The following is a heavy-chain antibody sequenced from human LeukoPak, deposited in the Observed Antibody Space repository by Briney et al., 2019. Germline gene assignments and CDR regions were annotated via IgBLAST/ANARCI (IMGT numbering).Heavy chain of an antibody. CDR2: ISISGTNT. J-gene: IGHJ4*02. Sequence: PGGSLRLSCAASGFTLNNYAMSWVRQAPGKGLEWVSAISISGTNTHYADSVRGRFTISRDNSKNMLYLQMNSLRAEDTALYYCAKDAGLTNGWYDYWGQGTLVAVSS. CDR1: GFTLNNYA. V-gene: IGHV3-23*01. D-gene: IGHD6-19*01. CDR3: AKDAGLTNGWYDY.